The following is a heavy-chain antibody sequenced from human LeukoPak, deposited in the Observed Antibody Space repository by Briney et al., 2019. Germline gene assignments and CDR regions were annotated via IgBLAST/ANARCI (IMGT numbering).Heavy chain of an antibody. D-gene: IGHD5-24*01. CDR2: ISYDGSNK. CDR3: ASLEMSSYYYYGMDV. J-gene: IGHJ6*02. Sequence: GGSLRLSCAASGFTFSSYAMHWVRQAPGNGLEWVAVISYDGSNKYYADSVKGRFTISRDNSKNTLYLQMNSLRAEDTAVYYCASLEMSSYYYYGMDVWGQGTTVTVSS. V-gene: IGHV3-30-3*01. CDR1: GFTFSSYA.